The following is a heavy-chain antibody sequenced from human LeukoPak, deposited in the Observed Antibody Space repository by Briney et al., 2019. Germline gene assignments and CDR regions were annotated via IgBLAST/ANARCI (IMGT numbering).Heavy chain of an antibody. J-gene: IGHJ4*02. D-gene: IGHD3-10*01. Sequence: PGGSLRLSCAASGFTFSRYAMTWVRQTPGKGLEWVSAISGSGGSTYYADSVKGRFTISRDNSKNTLYLQMNSLRAEDTAVYYCATPYYYDSGNYIYSFDYWGQGTLVTVSS. CDR2: ISGSGGST. V-gene: IGHV3-23*01. CDR3: ATPYYYDSGNYIYSFDY. CDR1: GFTFSRYA.